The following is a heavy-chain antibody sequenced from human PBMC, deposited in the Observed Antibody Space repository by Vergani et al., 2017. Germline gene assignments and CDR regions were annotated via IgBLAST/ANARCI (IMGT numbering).Heavy chain of an antibody. Sequence: QVQLVESGGGVVQPGRSLRLSCAASGFTFSSYGMHWVRQAPGKGLAWVAVISYDGSNTYYADSVKGRFTISRDNSKNTRYLQMNSLRAEDTAVYYCAKDGRGVGYYYYYYGMDVWGQGTTVTVSS. CDR3: AKDGRGVGYYYYYYGMDV. CDR1: GFTFSSYG. V-gene: IGHV3-30*18. J-gene: IGHJ6*02. CDR2: ISYDGSNT. D-gene: IGHD3-16*01.